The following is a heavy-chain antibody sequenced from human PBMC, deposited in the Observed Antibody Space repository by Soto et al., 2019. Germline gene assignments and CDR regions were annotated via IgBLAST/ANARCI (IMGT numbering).Heavy chain of an antibody. D-gene: IGHD2-15*01. V-gene: IGHV1-69*01. CDR3: ARDRGYCSGGRCHPFDY. Sequence: QVQLVQSGAEVKQPWSSVKVSCKASGGTFSSYAISWVRQAPGQGLEWVGGIIPIFGTANYAQRFQGRVTITADESTSTAPMEMSSLRSEETAGYYCARDRGYCSGGRCHPFDYWGQGTLVPVSS. CDR2: IIPIFGTA. CDR1: GGTFSSYA. J-gene: IGHJ4*02.